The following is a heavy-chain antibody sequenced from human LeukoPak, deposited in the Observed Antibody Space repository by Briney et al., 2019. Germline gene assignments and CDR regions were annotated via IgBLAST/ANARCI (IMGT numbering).Heavy chain of an antibody. Sequence: SETLSLTCGVSGYSITSGYFWGWIRQPPGKGLEWIGIIYHSGTTYYNPSLKSRVTTSVDTSKNQFSLKLSSVTAADTAVYYCASPPDSSDYGAAFDFWGQGTLVTVSS. D-gene: IGHD4-17*01. V-gene: IGHV4-38-2*01. J-gene: IGHJ4*02. CDR3: ASPPDSSDYGAAFDF. CDR1: GYSITSGYF. CDR2: IYHSGTT.